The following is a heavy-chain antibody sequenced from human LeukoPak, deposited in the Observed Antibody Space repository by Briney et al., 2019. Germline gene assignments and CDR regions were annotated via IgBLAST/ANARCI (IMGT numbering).Heavy chain of an antibody. J-gene: IGHJ4*02. CDR2: INPSGGST. V-gene: IGHV1-46*01. Sequence: ASVKVSCKASGYTFTSYYMHWVRQAPGQGLEWMGIINPSGGSTSYAQKFQGRVTMSVDTSKNQFSLKLSSVTAADTAVYYCARDLPGTYYYDSSGYFDYWGQGTLVTVSS. CDR3: ARDLPGTYYYDSSGYFDY. D-gene: IGHD3-22*01. CDR1: GYTFTSYY.